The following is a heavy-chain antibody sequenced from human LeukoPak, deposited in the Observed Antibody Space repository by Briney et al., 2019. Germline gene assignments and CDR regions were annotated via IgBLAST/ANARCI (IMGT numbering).Heavy chain of an antibody. CDR1: GFTFSSYA. J-gene: IGHJ4*02. CDR3: AKDRWFAWFDY. Sequence: QPGVSLRLSCAASGFTFSSYAMSWVRQARGKGLEWVSASSGSGGSTYYADSVKGRFTISRDNSKNTLYLQMNSLRAEDTAVYYCAKDRWFAWFDYWGQGTLVTVSS. V-gene: IGHV3-23*01. D-gene: IGHD3-10*01. CDR2: SSGSGGST.